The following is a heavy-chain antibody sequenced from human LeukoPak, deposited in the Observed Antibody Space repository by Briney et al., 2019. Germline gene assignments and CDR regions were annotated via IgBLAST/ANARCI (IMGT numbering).Heavy chain of an antibody. CDR3: ARERCSSTTCYFDY. V-gene: IGHV4-59*01. CDR1: GGSISSYY. Sequence: SETLSLTCTVSGGSISSYYWSWIRQPPGKGLEWIGYIYYSGSTNYNPSLKSRVTISVDTSKNQFSLKLSSVTAADTAVYYCARERCSSTTCYFDYWDQGTLVTVSS. D-gene: IGHD2-2*01. J-gene: IGHJ4*02. CDR2: IYYSGST.